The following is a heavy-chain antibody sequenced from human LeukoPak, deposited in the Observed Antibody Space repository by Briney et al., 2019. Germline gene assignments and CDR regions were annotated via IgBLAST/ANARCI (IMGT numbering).Heavy chain of an antibody. Sequence: GVSLTLSCAGSGFTFNSYAVRWAPHARGRGLVWVIAISGGGGSTYCPDSVKGRFTIPRDNAKNSMYLQMNSLRAEDTALYYCAKVAATGGWDYYMDVWGKGTTVTISS. CDR1: GFTFNSYA. D-gene: IGHD6-19*01. J-gene: IGHJ6*03. CDR2: ISGGGGST. CDR3: AKVAATGGWDYYMDV. V-gene: IGHV3-23*01.